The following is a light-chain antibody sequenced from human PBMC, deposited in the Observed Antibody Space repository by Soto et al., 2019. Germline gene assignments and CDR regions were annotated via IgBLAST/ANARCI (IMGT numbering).Light chain of an antibody. V-gene: IGLV2-8*01. CDR3: TSYVGSNIWV. J-gene: IGLJ3*02. CDR2: EVS. Sequence: QSVLTQPPSASGSPGQSVTISCTGTSSDVGAYKYVSWYQQYLGKAPKLMIYEVSKRPSGVPDRFSGSKSGNTASLTVSGLQAEDEADYYCTSYVGSNIWVFGGGTKLIVL. CDR1: SSDVGAYKY.